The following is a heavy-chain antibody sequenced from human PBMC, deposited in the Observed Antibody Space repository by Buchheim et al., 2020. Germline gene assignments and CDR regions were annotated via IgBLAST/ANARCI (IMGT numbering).Heavy chain of an antibody. V-gene: IGHV3-30-3*01. J-gene: IGHJ4*02. CDR2: ISYPGSNK. Sequence: QVQLVESGGGLVQPGRSLRLSCAASGFTFSSYAMHWVRQAPGKGMEWVACISYPGSNKPEQDSVKGRFTIFRANSKTTLYLQMNSLRAEDTAVYYCARDLYYDSSGYYGLFDYWGQGTL. CDR3: ARDLYYDSSGYYGLFDY. D-gene: IGHD3-22*01. CDR1: GFTFSSYA.